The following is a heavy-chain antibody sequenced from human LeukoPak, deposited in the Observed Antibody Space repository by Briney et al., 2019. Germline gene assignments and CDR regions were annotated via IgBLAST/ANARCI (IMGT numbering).Heavy chain of an antibody. D-gene: IGHD1-26*01. J-gene: IGHJ6*02. Sequence: QAXGSLRLSCAASGFTFSSYSMNWVRQAPGKGLEWVSYISSSSSSKYYADSVKGRFTISRDNAENSLYLQMNSLRDEDTAVYYCARDRVGATAGRYYYGMDVWGQGTTVTVSS. CDR1: GFTFSSYS. CDR3: ARDRVGATAGRYYYGMDV. CDR2: ISSSSSSK. V-gene: IGHV3-48*02.